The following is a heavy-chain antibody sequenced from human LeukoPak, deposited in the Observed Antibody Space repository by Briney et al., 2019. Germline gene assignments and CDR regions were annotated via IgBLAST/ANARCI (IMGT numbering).Heavy chain of an antibody. CDR2: IYHSGST. CDR1: GYSISSGYY. D-gene: IGHD2-2*01. Sequence: SETLSLXCAVSGYSISSGYYWGWIRQPPGKGLEWIGSIYHSGSTYYNPSLKSRVTISVDTSKNQFSLKLSSVTAADTAVYYCARRYCSSTSCRQYYYYYYMDVWGKGTTVTVSS. J-gene: IGHJ6*03. V-gene: IGHV4-38-2*01. CDR3: ARRYCSSTSCRQYYYYYYMDV.